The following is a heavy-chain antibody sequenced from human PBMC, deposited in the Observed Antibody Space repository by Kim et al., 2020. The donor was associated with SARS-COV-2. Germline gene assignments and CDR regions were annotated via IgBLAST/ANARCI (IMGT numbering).Heavy chain of an antibody. D-gene: IGHD6-19*01. CDR2: IYYSGST. CDR3: ARADGSAYSSGWGRWFDP. V-gene: IGHV4-59*13. Sequence: SETLSLTCTVSGGSISSYYWSWIRQPPGKGLEWIGYIYYSGSTNYNPSLKSRVTISVDTSKNQFSLKLSSVTAADTAVYYCARADGSAYSSGWGRWFDPWGQGTLVTVSS. J-gene: IGHJ5*02. CDR1: GGSISSYY.